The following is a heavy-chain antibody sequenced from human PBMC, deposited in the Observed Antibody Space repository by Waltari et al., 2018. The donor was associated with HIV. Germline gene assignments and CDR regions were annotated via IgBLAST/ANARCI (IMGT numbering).Heavy chain of an antibody. D-gene: IGHD1-26*01. CDR1: GYTFLGYY. CDR2: INPNSGGT. J-gene: IGHJ4*02. Sequence: QVQLVQSGAEVKKPGASVKVSCKASGYTFLGYYLHWVRQAPGQRLEWMGWINPNSGGTNYAQKSQGRVTMTRDTSISTAYMELSRLRSDDTAVYYCARGPYGVGAPGSVRCFDYWGQGTLVTVSS. V-gene: IGHV1-2*02. CDR3: ARGPYGVGAPGSVRCFDY.